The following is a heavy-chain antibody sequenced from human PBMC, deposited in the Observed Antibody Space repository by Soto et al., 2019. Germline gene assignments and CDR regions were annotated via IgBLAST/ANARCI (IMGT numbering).Heavy chain of an antibody. J-gene: IGHJ3*02. CDR2: INQDGSEK. D-gene: IGHD3-9*01. CDR3: ARGGLRHFDCLLSFDAFDI. CDR1: GFTFSSYC. V-gene: IGHV3-7*01. Sequence: XGSLRLSCAASGFTFSSYCMSWVRQAPGKGLEWVANINQDGSEKYYVDSVKGRLTISRDNAKNSLYLQMNSLRAEDTAVYYCARGGLRHFDCLLSFDAFDIWGQGTMVTVSS.